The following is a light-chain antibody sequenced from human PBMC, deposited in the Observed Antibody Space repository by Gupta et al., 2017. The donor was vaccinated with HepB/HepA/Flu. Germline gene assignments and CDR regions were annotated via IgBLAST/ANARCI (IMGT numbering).Light chain of an antibody. Sequence: EIVLTQSPVTLSLSPGERATLSCRASQSISTYLAWYQQKPGQAPRLLIYDASKRATGIPARFRGSGSGTDFTLTISSLEPEDSAVYYCQQRFNWAITFGQGTRLEFK. CDR2: DAS. V-gene: IGKV3-11*01. J-gene: IGKJ5*01. CDR1: QSISTY. CDR3: QQRFNWAIT.